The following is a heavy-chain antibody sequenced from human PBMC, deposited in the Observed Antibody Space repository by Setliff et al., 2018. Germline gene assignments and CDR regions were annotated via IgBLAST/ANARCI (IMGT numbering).Heavy chain of an antibody. CDR3: ARDDSGGFHYIT. CDR1: GGSISSSSYY. CDR2: IYTSGST. J-gene: IGHJ4*02. Sequence: SETLSLTCTVSGGSISSSSYYWGWIRQPPGKGLEWIGYIYTSGSTNYNPSLKSRVTISVDTSKNQVSLKLSSVTAADTAVYYCARDDSGGFHYITWGQGTLVTVSS. V-gene: IGHV4-61*05. D-gene: IGHD3-22*01.